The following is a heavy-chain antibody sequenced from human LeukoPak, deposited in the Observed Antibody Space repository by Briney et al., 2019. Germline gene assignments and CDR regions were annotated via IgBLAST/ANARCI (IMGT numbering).Heavy chain of an antibody. CDR1: GYTFTSYD. V-gene: IGHV1-8*03. D-gene: IGHD6-13*01. Sequence: ASVKVSCKASGYTFTSYDINWVRQATGQGLEWMGLMNPNSGNTGYAQKFQGRVTITTNTSISAAYMEVSSLRSEDTAVYYCARVAAAGAPWGQGTLVTVSS. CDR2: MNPNSGNT. CDR3: ARVAAAGAP. J-gene: IGHJ5*02.